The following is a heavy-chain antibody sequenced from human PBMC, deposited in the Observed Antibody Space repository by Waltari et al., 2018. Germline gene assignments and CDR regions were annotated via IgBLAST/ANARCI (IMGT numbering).Heavy chain of an antibody. V-gene: IGHV1-46*01. Sequence: QDLLVQSGAEVKKPGASVKVACNASGDNFTSYYMHGGRQAPGQGLECMVMINPSGDSTNFAQKFQGRLTMTMDTSTSTVFMELTSLRSDDTAVYYCARARDDFWGNWFDPWGQGALVTVSS. D-gene: IGHD3-3*01. CDR1: GDNFTSYY. CDR3: ARARDDFWGNWFDP. J-gene: IGHJ5*02. CDR2: INPSGDST.